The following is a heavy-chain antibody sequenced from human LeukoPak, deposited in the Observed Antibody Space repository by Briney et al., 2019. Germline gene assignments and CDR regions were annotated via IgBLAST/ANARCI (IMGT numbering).Heavy chain of an antibody. CDR2: IRYDGSNK. J-gene: IGHJ4*02. Sequence: GGSLRLSYAASGFTFSDYYMSWIRQAPGKGLEWVAFIRYDGSNKYYADSVKGRFTISRDNSKNTLYLQMNSLRAEDTAVYYCAKGDITGTDALDYWGQGTLVTVSS. CDR3: AKGDITGTDALDY. D-gene: IGHD1-20*01. CDR1: GFTFSDYY. V-gene: IGHV3-30*02.